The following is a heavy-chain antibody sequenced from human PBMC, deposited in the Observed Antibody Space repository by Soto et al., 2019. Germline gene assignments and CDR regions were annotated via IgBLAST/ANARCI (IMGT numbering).Heavy chain of an antibody. CDR3: ARTTSRWFDP. CDR2: INHSGST. CDR1: GGSFSGYY. D-gene: IGHD1-1*01. V-gene: IGHV4-34*01. J-gene: IGHJ5*02. Sequence: QVQLQQWGAGLLKPSETLSLTCAVYGGSFSGYYWSWIRQPAGKGLEWIGEINHSGSTNYNPSLKSRVIISVDTSKNQFSLKLSSVTAADTAVYYCARTTSRWFDPWGQGTLVTVSS.